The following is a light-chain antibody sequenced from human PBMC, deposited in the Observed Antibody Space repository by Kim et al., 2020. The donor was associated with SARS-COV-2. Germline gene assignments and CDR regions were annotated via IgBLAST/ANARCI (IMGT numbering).Light chain of an antibody. CDR3: QQYLTSWT. Sequence: DTQLTQSPSSLSASVGDRVTITCRASQNVNSYLNWYQQKAGAAPKLLIYAASSLQSGVPSRFSGSGSGTAFTLTISSLQADDFATYYCQQYLTSWTFGQGTKVDIK. V-gene: IGKV1-39*01. CDR1: QNVNSY. CDR2: AAS. J-gene: IGKJ1*01.